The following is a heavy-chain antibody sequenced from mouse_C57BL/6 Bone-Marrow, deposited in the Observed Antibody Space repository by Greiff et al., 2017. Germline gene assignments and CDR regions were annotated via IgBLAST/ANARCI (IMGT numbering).Heavy chain of an antibody. D-gene: IGHD1-1*01. CDR2: ISDGGSYT. CDR3: ARDAYYYGSSLYCDY. CDR1: VFTFSSYA. J-gene: IGHJ2*01. V-gene: IGHV5-4*01. Sequence: VKLMESGGGLVKPGGSLKLSCAASVFTFSSYAMSWVRQTPEKRLAWVATISDGGSYTCYPDTVKGRFTISRDNAKNNLYLQMSHLKSEDTAMYYCARDAYYYGSSLYCDYWGQGTTLTVSA.